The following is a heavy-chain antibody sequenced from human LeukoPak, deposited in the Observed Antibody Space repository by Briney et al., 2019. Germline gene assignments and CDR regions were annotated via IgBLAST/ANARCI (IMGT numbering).Heavy chain of an antibody. J-gene: IGHJ4*02. D-gene: IGHD6-6*01. V-gene: IGHV4-30-4*08. CDR2: IYYSGST. CDR1: GGSISSGDYY. Sequence: SETLSLTCTVSGGSISSGDYYWSWIRQPPGKGLEWIGYIYYSGSTYYNPSLKSRVTISVDTSKNQFSLKLGSVTAADTAVYYCARGYSSSEFIDYWGQGTLVTVSS. CDR3: ARGYSSSEFIDY.